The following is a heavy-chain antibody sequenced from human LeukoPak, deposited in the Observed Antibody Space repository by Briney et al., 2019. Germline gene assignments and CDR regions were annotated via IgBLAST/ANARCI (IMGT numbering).Heavy chain of an antibody. D-gene: IGHD2-2*01. J-gene: IGHJ6*02. CDR2: ISGSSGST. CDR1: GFTFSSYA. Sequence: GGSLRLSCAASGFTFSSYAMSWVRQAPGKGLEWVSAISGSSGSTYYADSVKGRFTISRDNSKNTLYLQMNSLRAEDTAVYYCAKELVVPAADYYYYGMDVWGQGTTVTVSS. V-gene: IGHV3-23*01. CDR3: AKELVVPAADYYYYGMDV.